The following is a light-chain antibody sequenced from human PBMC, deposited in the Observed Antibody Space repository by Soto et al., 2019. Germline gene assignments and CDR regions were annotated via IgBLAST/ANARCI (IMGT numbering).Light chain of an antibody. CDR1: LGISLY. J-gene: IGKJ5*01. CDR3: QQLKRDLST. Sequence: IGLTQSPSFLSASLGGRVTFPXRASLGISLYLAWDQQERGXAPKXXXAHXSTLLTGGPSRLSGSGSATESTLTISRLQPEDFATYYFQQLKRDLSTFGQGTRLEIK. CDR2: HXS. V-gene: IGKV1-9*01.